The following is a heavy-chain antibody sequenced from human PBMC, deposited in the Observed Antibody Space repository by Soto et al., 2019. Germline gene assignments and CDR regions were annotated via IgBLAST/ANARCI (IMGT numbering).Heavy chain of an antibody. D-gene: IGHD3-22*01. J-gene: IGHJ4*02. CDR1: GFTFSSYA. CDR2: ISGSGGST. V-gene: IGHV3-23*01. Sequence: GGSLRLSCAASGFTFSSYAMSWVRQAPGKGLEWVSAISGSGGSTYYADSVKGRFTISRDNSKNTLYLQMNSLRAEDTAVYYCANAPIKYYYDSSGHETDGGKGTMVAASS. CDR3: ANAPIKYYYDSSGHETD.